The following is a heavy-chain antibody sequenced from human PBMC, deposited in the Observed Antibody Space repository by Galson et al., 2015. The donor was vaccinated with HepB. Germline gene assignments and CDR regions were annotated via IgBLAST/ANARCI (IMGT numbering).Heavy chain of an antibody. D-gene: IGHD6-19*01. CDR2: IYYSGST. V-gene: IGHV4-59*01. J-gene: IGHJ3*02. Sequence: ETLSLTCTVSGGSISSYYWSWIRQPPGKGLEWIGYIYYSGSTNYNPSLKSRATISVDTSKNQFSLKLSSVTAADTAVYYCARVGWGAVAGTDAFDIWGQGTMVTVSS. CDR1: GGSISSYY. CDR3: ARVGWGAVAGTDAFDI.